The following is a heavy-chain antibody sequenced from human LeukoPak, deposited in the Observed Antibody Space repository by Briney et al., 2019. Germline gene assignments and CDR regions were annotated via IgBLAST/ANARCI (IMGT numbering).Heavy chain of an antibody. Sequence: GGSLRLSCAASGFTFSSYAMHWVRQAPGKGLEWVAVISYDGSNKYYGDSVKGRFTISRDNSKNTLYLQMNSLRAEDTAVYYCARPSGSYDWFDPWGQGTLVTVSS. V-gene: IGHV3-30-3*01. CDR1: GFTFSSYA. J-gene: IGHJ5*02. CDR2: ISYDGSNK. D-gene: IGHD1-26*01. CDR3: ARPSGSYDWFDP.